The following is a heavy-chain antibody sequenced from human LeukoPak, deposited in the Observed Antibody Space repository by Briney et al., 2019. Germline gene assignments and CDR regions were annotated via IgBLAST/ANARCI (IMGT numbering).Heavy chain of an antibody. D-gene: IGHD2-15*01. V-gene: IGHV4-31*01. CDR3: ARGLGYCSGGSCYSGYYYGMDV. J-gene: IGHJ6*04. CDR1: GGSISSGGYY. CDR2: IYYSGNT. Sequence: PSETLSLTCTVSGGSISSGGYYWSWIRQHPGKGLEWIGYIYYSGNTYYNPSLKSQVTISVDTSKNQFSLRLSSVTAADTAVYYCARGLGYCSGGSCYSGYYYGMDVWGKGTTVTVSS.